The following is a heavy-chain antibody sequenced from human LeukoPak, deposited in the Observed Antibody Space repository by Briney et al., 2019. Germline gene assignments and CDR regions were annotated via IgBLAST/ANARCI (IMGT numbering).Heavy chain of an antibody. D-gene: IGHD2-21*02. CDR2: IKSKTDGGTT. J-gene: IGHJ4*02. CDR3: TTHIVVVTAIPPPDY. Sequence: GGSLRLSCAASGFTFSNAWMSWVRQAPGKGLEWVGRIKSKTDGGTTDYAAPVKGRFTISRDDSKNTLYLQMNSLKTEDAAVYYCTTHIVVVTAIPPPDYWGQGTLVTVSS. CDR1: GFTFSNAW. V-gene: IGHV3-15*01.